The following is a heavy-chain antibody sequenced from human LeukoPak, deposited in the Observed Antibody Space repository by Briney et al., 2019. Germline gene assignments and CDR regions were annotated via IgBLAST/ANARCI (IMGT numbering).Heavy chain of an antibody. J-gene: IGHJ5*02. CDR2: IYNSGNA. V-gene: IGHV4-59*08. Sequence: SETLSLTCTVSGGSISGYYWSWIRQSPGKGLEWIGFIYNSGNAIYNPFLKSRVAISVDTSKNQISLGLSSVTAADTAVYYCAGRHSTYNWFDPWGQGTLVTVSS. D-gene: IGHD2/OR15-2a*01. CDR1: GGSISGYY. CDR3: AGRHSTYNWFDP.